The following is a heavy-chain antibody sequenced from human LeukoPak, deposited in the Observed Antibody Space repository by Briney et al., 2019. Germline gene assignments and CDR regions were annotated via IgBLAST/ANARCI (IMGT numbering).Heavy chain of an antibody. Sequence: GSLRLSCAASGFTFSSYGMHWVRQAPGKGLEWVAVISYDGSNKYYADSVKGRFTISRDNSKNTLYLQVNSLRAEDTAVYYCAKDLIRRDGYNTVMDYWGQGTLVTVSS. J-gene: IGHJ4*02. CDR2: ISYDGSNK. CDR3: AKDLIRRDGYNTVMDY. CDR1: GFTFSSYG. D-gene: IGHD5-24*01. V-gene: IGHV3-30*18.